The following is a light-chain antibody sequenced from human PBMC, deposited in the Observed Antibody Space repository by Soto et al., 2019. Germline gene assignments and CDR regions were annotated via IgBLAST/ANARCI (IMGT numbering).Light chain of an antibody. CDR3: QQSYITPWT. Sequence: DIRMAQSPSSLSASVGDRVTITCRASASISNYLNWYQQTPGKAPNLLIYAASSLQSGVPSRFSGSGSGTDFTLTISNLQPEDFATYYCQQSYITPWTFGQGTKV. CDR2: AAS. J-gene: IGKJ1*01. V-gene: IGKV1-39*01. CDR1: ASISNY.